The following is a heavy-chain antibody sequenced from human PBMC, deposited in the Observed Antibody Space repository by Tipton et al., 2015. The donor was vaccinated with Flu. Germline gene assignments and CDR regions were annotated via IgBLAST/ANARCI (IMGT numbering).Heavy chain of an antibody. D-gene: IGHD5-12*01. Sequence: SLRLSCAASGFIVSDNFMSWVRQAPGKGLEWVSIIYAGGTTSYADSVKGRFTISRDNSKNTLYLQMNSLRREDTAVYYCARDVSGYSGYVHWGQGTLVTVSS. V-gene: IGHV3-66*02. CDR1: GFIVSDNF. CDR3: ARDVSGYSGYVH. CDR2: IYAGGTT. J-gene: IGHJ4*02.